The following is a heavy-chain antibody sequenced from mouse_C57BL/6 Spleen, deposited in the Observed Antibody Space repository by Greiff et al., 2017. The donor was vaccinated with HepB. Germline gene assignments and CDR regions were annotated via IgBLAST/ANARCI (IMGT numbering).Heavy chain of an antibody. J-gene: IGHJ4*01. CDR2: ISYDGSN. CDR3: ARDKSYGNDAMDY. D-gene: IGHD2-10*02. V-gene: IGHV3-6*01. Sequence: EVQLVESGPGLVKPSQSLSLTCSVTGYSITSGYYWNWIRQFPGNKLEWMGYISYDGSNNYNPSLKNRISITRDTSKNQFFLKLNSVTTEDTATYYCARDKSYGNDAMDYWGQGTSVTVSS. CDR1: GYSITSGYY.